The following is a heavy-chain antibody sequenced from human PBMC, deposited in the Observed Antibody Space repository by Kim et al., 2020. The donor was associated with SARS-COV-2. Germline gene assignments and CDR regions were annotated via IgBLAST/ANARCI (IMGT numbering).Heavy chain of an antibody. D-gene: IGHD3-3*01. J-gene: IGHJ6*02. CDR3: ARVLTHYDFWSGYYRYYYYYGMDV. V-gene: IGHV7-4-1*02. Sequence: ASVKVSCKASGYTFTSYAMSWVRQAPGQGLEWMGWINTNTGNPTYAQGFTGRFVFSLDTSVSTAYLQISSLKAEDTAVYYCARVLTHYDFWSGYYRYYYYYGMDVWGQGTTVTVSS. CDR2: INTNTGNP. CDR1: GYTFTSYA.